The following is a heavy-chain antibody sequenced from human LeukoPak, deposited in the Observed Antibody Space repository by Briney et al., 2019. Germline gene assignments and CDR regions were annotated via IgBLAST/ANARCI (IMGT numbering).Heavy chain of an antibody. CDR2: IYTSGST. V-gene: IGHV4-4*07. Sequence: SETLSLTCTVTGGSISSYYWSWIRQPPGKGLEWIGRIYTSGSTNYNPSLKSRVTMSVDTSRNQFSLRLSSVTAADTALYYCAREKQDWGAFDIWGQGTMVTVSS. J-gene: IGHJ3*02. CDR1: GGSISSYY. D-gene: IGHD3/OR15-3a*01. CDR3: AREKQDWGAFDI.